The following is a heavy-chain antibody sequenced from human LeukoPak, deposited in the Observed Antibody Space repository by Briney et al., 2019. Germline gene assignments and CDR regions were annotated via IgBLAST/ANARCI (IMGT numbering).Heavy chain of an antibody. J-gene: IGHJ4*02. V-gene: IGHV3-48*04. Sequence: PGGSLRLSCAASGFTFSSYSMNWVRQAPGKGLEWVSYISSSSSTIYYADSVKGRFTISRDNAKNSLYLQMNSLRAEDTAVYYCARGLLWFGELLPYGYWGQGTLVTVSS. CDR3: ARGLLWFGELLPYGY. CDR2: ISSSSSTI. D-gene: IGHD3-10*01. CDR1: GFTFSSYS.